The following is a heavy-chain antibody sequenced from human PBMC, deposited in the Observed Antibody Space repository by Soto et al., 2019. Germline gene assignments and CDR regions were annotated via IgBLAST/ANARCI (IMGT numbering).Heavy chain of an antibody. CDR1: GGSISSYY. CDR3: ARVRHSYGNCIDP. V-gene: IGHV4-59*01. D-gene: IGHD3-10*01. Sequence: PSETLSLTCTVSGGSISSYYWSWIRQPPGKGLEWIGYIYYSASTNYNPSLKSRVTISVDTSKNQFSLKLSSVTAADTAVYYCARVRHSYGNCIDPWGQGTLVTVSS. J-gene: IGHJ5*02. CDR2: IYYSAST.